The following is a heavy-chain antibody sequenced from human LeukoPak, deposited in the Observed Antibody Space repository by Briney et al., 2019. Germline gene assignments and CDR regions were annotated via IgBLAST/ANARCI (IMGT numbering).Heavy chain of an antibody. CDR2: ISSSSSYT. CDR3: ARVLHSSSWYCPDY. J-gene: IGHJ4*02. V-gene: IGHV3-11*05. D-gene: IGHD6-13*01. CDR1: GFTFSSYW. Sequence: PGGSLGLSCAASGFTFSSYWMHWVRQAPGKGLEWVSYISSSSSYTNYADSVKGRYTISRDNAKNSLYLQMNSLRAEDTAVYYCARVLHSSSWYCPDYWGQGTLVTVSS.